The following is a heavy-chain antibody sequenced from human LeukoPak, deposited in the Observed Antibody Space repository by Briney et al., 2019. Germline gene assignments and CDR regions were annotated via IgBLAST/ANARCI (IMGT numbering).Heavy chain of an antibody. V-gene: IGHV4-34*01. J-gene: IGHJ4*02. CDR1: GGSFSGYY. Sequence: SETLSLTCAVYGGSFSGYYWSWIRQPPGKGLEWIGEINHSGSTNYNPSLKSRVTISVDTSKNQFSLKLSSVTAADTAVYYCARISVTYTVTTPADYWGQGTLVTVSS. D-gene: IGHD4-11*01. CDR2: INHSGST. CDR3: ARISVTYTVTTPADY.